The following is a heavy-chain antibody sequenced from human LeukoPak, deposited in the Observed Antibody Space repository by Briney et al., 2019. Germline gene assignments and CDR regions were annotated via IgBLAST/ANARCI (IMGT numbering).Heavy chain of an antibody. Sequence: GGSLRLSCAASGFTFSSDAMNWVRQAPGGGLEWVSGISANGVRTHYADSVKGRLTITRDNSKNTLYLQMSSLRVDDRAVYCCAQGVGSGWYPHWGQGSLVSVSS. D-gene: IGHD6-19*01. CDR2: ISANGVRT. CDR3: AQGVGSGWYPH. J-gene: IGHJ4*02. CDR1: GFTFSSDA. V-gene: IGHV3-23*01.